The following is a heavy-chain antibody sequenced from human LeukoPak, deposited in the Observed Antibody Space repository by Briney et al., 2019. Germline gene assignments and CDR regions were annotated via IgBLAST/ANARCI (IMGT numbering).Heavy chain of an antibody. V-gene: IGHV5-10-1*01. CDR2: IDPSDSYT. Sequence: PGESLRISWKGSGYSFTSYWISWVRQMPGKGLEWMGRIDPSDSYTNYSPSFQGHVTISADKSISTAYLQWSSLKASDTAMYYCATMIYYDSSGYQDSPSEYFQHWGQGTLVTVSS. J-gene: IGHJ1*01. CDR1: GYSFTSYW. D-gene: IGHD3-22*01. CDR3: ATMIYYDSSGYQDSPSEYFQH.